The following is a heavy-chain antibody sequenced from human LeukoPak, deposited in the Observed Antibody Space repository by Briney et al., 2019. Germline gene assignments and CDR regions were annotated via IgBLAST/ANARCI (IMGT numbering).Heavy chain of an antibody. J-gene: IGHJ4*02. CDR2: IIPILGIA. CDR3: ARDPRYLRYDSDTNAYPYY. V-gene: IGHV1-69*04. D-gene: IGHD3-22*01. Sequence: ASVKVSCKASGGTFSSYAISWVRQAPGQGLEWMGRIIPILGIANYAQKFQGRVTITADKSTSTAYMELSSLRSEDTAVYYCARDPRYLRYDSDTNAYPYYWGQGTLVTVSS. CDR1: GGTFSSYA.